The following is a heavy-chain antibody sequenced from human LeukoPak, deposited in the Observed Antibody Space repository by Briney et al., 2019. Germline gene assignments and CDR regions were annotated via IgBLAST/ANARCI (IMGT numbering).Heavy chain of an antibody. CDR2: ISGSRDKI. V-gene: IGHV3-23*01. CDR3: AHGGASGYDSPFDY. J-gene: IGHJ4*02. Sequence: GGSLRLSCAASGVTFSSYGMNWVRQAPGKGLEWVSGISGSRDKIYYRDSVKGRFTISRENSKNTLHLQMNSLRVEATAVYYCAHGGASGYDSPFDYWRQGILVSVSS. CDR1: GVTFSSYG. D-gene: IGHD5-12*01.